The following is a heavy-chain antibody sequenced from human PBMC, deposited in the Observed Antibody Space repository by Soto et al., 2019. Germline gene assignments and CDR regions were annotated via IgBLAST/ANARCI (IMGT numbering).Heavy chain of an antibody. J-gene: IGHJ6*02. V-gene: IGHV4-30-2*01. CDR2: IYHSGST. Sequence: SETLSLTCAVSGGSISSGGYSWSWIRQPPGKGLEWIGYIYHSGSTYYNPSLKSRVTISVDRSKNQFSLKLSSVTAADTAVYYCAREIMATSPPYYYYGMDVWGQGTTVTVS. CDR1: GGSISSGGYS. D-gene: IGHD5-12*01. CDR3: AREIMATSPPYYYYGMDV.